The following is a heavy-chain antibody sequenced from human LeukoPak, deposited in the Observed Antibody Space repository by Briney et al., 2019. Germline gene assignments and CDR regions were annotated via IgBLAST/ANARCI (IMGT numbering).Heavy chain of an antibody. CDR3: ARGSTYYYGSGSYYYNY. CDR1: DGSFSDYY. J-gene: IGHJ4*02. Sequence: SETLSLTCAVYDGSFSDYYWSWIRQSPGKGLEWIGEINYSGSATYNPSLKSRVTILVDTSKNQFSLKLSSVTAADTAVYYCARGSTYYYGSGSYYYNYWGQGTLVTVSS. V-gene: IGHV4-34*01. D-gene: IGHD3-10*01. CDR2: INYSGSA.